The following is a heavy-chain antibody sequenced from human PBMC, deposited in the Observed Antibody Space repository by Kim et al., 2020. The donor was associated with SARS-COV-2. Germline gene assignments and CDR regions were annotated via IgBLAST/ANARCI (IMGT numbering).Heavy chain of an antibody. CDR3: ARDEMGLRYFDWLLPAGYYYYYGMDV. V-gene: IGHV1-18*04. Sequence: ASVKVSCKASGYTFTSYGISWVRQAPGQGLEWMGWISAYNGNTNYAQKLQGRVTMTTDTSTSTAYMELRSLRSDDTAVYYCARDEMGLRYFDWLLPAGYYYYYGMDVWGQGTTVTVSS. CDR1: GYTFTSYG. D-gene: IGHD3-9*01. CDR2: ISAYNGNT. J-gene: IGHJ6*02.